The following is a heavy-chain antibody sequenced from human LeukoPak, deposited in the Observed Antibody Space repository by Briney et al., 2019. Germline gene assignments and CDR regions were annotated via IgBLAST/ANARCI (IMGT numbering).Heavy chain of an antibody. D-gene: IGHD6-19*01. CDR2: ISGSGGST. J-gene: IGHJ4*02. CDR3: ARSGWYDRFDY. Sequence: GGSLRLSCAASGFTFSSYAMSWVRQAPGKGLEWVSAISGSGGSTYYADSVKGRFTISRDNSKNTLYLQMNSLGAEDTAVYYCARSGWYDRFDYWGQGTLVTVSS. V-gene: IGHV3-23*01. CDR1: GFTFSSYA.